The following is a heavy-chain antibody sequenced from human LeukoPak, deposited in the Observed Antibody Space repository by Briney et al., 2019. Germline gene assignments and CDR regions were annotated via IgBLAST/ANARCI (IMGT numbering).Heavy chain of an antibody. V-gene: IGHV1-8*03. CDR3: ARRVYYDFWSGLYWYFDL. D-gene: IGHD3-3*01. CDR1: GYTFTSYD. CDR2: MNPNSGNT. Sequence: GASVKVSCKASGYTFTSYDINWVRQATGQGLEWMGWMNPNSGNTGYAQKFQGRATITRNTSISTAYMELSSLRSEDTAVYYCARRVYYDFWSGLYWYFDLWGRGTLVTVSS. J-gene: IGHJ2*01.